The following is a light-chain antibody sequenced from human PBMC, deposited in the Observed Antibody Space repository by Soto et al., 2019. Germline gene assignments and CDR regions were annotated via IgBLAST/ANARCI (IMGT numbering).Light chain of an antibody. Sequence: DIQVTQSPSSVSASAGDRFTIXXRASQDIAGYLAWYQHKPGRTPEXVIHGASRLQSGVPARFSGSGSGTDFTLSINSLQPEDFATYYCQQAYSFPITFGQGTRLEIK. V-gene: IGKV1D-12*01. J-gene: IGKJ5*01. CDR2: GAS. CDR1: QDIAGY. CDR3: QQAYSFPIT.